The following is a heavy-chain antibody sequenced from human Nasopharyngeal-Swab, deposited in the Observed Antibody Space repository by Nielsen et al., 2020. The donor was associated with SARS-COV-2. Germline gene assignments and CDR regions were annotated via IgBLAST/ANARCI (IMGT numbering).Heavy chain of an antibody. CDR2: ISDGGDST. D-gene: IGHD6-6*01. J-gene: IGHJ2*01. Sequence: GGSLRLSCAASGFSFSTYAMSWVRLAPGKGLEWVSSISDGGDSTFYADSVKGRFTISRDNSENTLYLQMSSLRADDTAVYYCAKLAVTVHWYFDVWGPGTLLTVSS. CDR3: AKLAVTVHWYFDV. CDR1: GFSFSTYA. V-gene: IGHV3-23*01.